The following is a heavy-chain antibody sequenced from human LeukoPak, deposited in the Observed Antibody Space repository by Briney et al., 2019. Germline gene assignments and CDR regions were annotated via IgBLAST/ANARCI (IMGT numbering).Heavy chain of an antibody. CDR2: ISSSSSYI. J-gene: IGHJ3*02. CDR3: ARDRIIYGDYGDAFDI. CDR1: GFTFSRYS. D-gene: IGHD4-17*01. V-gene: IGHV3-21*01. Sequence: GGSLRLSCAASGFTFSRYSMNWVRQAPGRGLEWVSSISSSSSYIYYADSLKDRFTISRDNAKNSLHLQMNSLRAEDTAVYFCARDRIIYGDYGDAFDIWGQGTMVTVSS.